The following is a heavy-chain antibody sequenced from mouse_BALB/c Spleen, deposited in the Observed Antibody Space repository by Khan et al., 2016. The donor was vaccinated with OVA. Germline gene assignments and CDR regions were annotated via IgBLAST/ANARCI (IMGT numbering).Heavy chain of an antibody. J-gene: IGHJ3*01. CDR1: GFSLNNYS. CDR2: IWSVGST. V-gene: IGHV2-2*02. D-gene: IGHD2-4*01. Sequence: QVQLQQSGPGLVQPSQSLSITCTVSGFSLNNYSVHWVRQSPGKGLEWLGVIWSVGSTDYNAAFISRLTISKDNSRSQVFFKMNSLQPNDTAIYYCARRGYDYGRGALFAYWGQGTLVTVSA. CDR3: ARRGYDYGRGALFAY.